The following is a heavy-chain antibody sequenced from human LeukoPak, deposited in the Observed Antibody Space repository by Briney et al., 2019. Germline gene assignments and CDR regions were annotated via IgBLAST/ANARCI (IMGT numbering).Heavy chain of an antibody. J-gene: IGHJ3*02. Sequence: GGSLKLSCAASGLTVSSNYMSWVRQAPGKGLEWVSVIYTGGNTYYADSVKGRFTISRDNSKNTLYLQMNSLRAEDTAVYYCAKSAHGAFDIWGRGTMVTVSS. CDR1: GLTVSSNY. CDR2: IYTGGNT. CDR3: AKSAHGAFDI. V-gene: IGHV3-53*01.